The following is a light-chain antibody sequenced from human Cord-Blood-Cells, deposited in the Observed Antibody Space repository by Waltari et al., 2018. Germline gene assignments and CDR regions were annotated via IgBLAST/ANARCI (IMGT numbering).Light chain of an antibody. J-gene: IGKJ2*01. CDR3: QQYYSTPHT. CDR1: QSVLYSSNNKNY. Sequence: DIVMTQSPYSLAVSLGERATINCKSSQSVLYSSNNKNYLAWYQQKPGQPPKLLIYWASTRESRVPDRFSGSGSGTDFTLTISSLQAEDVAVYYCQQYYSTPHTFGQGTKLEIK. CDR2: WAS. V-gene: IGKV4-1*01.